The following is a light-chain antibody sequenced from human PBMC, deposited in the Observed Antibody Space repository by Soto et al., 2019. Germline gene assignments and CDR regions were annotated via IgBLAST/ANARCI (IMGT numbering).Light chain of an antibody. CDR3: QQFDSVPCT. Sequence: IQMTQSPSSLSASVGDSVTITCQASQDITNYLIWYQQKPGKAPKLLIYDASTLGTGVSSRFSGSGSGTHFTLTIRSLQPDDIATYYCQQFDSVPCTFGQGTKLEIK. V-gene: IGKV1-33*01. CDR2: DAS. J-gene: IGKJ2*02. CDR1: QDITNY.